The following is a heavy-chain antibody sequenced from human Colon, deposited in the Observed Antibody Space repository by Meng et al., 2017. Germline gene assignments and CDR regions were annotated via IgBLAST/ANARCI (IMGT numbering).Heavy chain of an antibody. CDR2: MWYDGSNR. V-gene: IGHV3-33*01. CDR1: GFTFSNYG. CDR3: ARDSSGLISAFDY. Sequence: GGSLRLSCAASGFTFSNYGIHWVRQAPGKGLEWVAIMWYDGSNRYYADSVKGRFTISRDNSKNTLSLQMNSLKAEDTAVYYCARDSSGLISAFDYWGQGTLVTVSS. J-gene: IGHJ4*02. D-gene: IGHD6-19*01.